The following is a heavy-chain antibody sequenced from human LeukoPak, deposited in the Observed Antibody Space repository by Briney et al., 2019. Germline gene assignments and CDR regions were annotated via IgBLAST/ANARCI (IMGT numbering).Heavy chain of an antibody. Sequence: GGSLRLSCAASGFTFSSYSMNWVRQAPGKGLEWVSSISSSSYIYYADSVKGRFTISRDNAKNSLYLQMNSLRAEDTAVYYCARDGYCSSTSCLNLDYWGQGTLVTVSS. CDR3: ARDGYCSSTSCLNLDY. CDR1: GFTFSSYS. CDR2: ISSSSYI. V-gene: IGHV3-21*01. J-gene: IGHJ4*02. D-gene: IGHD2-2*01.